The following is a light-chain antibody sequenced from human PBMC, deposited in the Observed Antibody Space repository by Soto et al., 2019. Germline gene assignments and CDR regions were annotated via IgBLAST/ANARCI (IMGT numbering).Light chain of an antibody. CDR2: DVS. J-gene: IGLJ1*01. V-gene: IGLV2-14*01. Sequence: LTQPASVSGSPGQSITISCTGTSSDVGGYNYVSWYQQHPGKAPKLMIYDVSNRPSGVSDRFFGSKSGNTASLTISGLQTEDEADYYCSSYTITSTLVFGTGTKVTVL. CDR1: SSDVGGYNY. CDR3: SSYTITSTLV.